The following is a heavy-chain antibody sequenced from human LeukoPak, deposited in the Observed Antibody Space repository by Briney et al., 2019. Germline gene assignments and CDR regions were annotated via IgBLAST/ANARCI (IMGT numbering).Heavy chain of an antibody. CDR2: IWYGGSNK. D-gene: IGHD6-6*01. J-gene: IGHJ4*02. Sequence: GRSLRLSCAASGFTFSSYGMHWVRQAPGKGLEWVAVIWYGGSNKYYADSVKGRFTISRDNSKNTLHLQMNSLRAEDTAVYYCAKGSEYSSSVFDYWGQGTLVTVSS. CDR1: GFTFSSYG. V-gene: IGHV3-33*06. CDR3: AKGSEYSSSVFDY.